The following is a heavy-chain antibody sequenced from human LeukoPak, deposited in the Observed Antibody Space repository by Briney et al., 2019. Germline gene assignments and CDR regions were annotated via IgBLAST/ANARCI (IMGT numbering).Heavy chain of an antibody. CDR2: ISSSSSYI. D-gene: IGHD1-7*01. V-gene: IGHV3-21*01. CDR3: AREDDWNYEDF. CDR1: GFTFSSYS. Sequence: GGSLRLSCAASGFTFSSYSMNWVRQAPGKGLEWVSSISSSSSYIYYADSVKGRFTISRDNAKNSLYLQMNSLRAEDTAIYYCAREDDWNYEDFWGQGTLVTVSS. J-gene: IGHJ4*02.